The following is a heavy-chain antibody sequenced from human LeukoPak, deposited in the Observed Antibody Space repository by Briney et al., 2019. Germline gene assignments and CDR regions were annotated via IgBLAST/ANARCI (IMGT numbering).Heavy chain of an antibody. CDR3: ARGYCSTTSCYVDAFDI. V-gene: IGHV4-59*01. CDR2: IYYSGST. Sequence: PSETLSLTCTVSGGSISSYYWSWIRQPPGKGLEWIGYIYYSGSTNYNPSPKSRVTISVDTSKNQFSLKLSSVIAADTAVYYCARGYCSTTSCYVDAFDIWGQGTMVTVSS. D-gene: IGHD2-2*01. CDR1: GGSISSYY. J-gene: IGHJ3*02.